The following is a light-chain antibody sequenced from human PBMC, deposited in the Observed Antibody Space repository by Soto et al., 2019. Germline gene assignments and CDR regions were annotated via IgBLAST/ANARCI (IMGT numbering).Light chain of an antibody. Sequence: ETVSTQSLVTLSVSTGTRGTLSRMASQSVSSNLAWYQQKPGQAPRLLIYGESSRATGIPDRFSGSGSGTDFTLKIRRLEPEELAVYYCQRRSDWTLTVGQGTQLAVK. CDR2: GES. V-gene: IGKV3-11*01. CDR3: QRRSDWTLT. CDR1: QSVSSN. J-gene: IGKJ5*01.